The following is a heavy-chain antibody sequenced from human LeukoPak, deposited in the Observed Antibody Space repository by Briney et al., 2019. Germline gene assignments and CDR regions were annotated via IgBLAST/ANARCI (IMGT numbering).Heavy chain of an antibody. Sequence: ASVKVSCKVSGYTLTELSMHWVRQAPGQGLEWMGWINPNSGGTNYAQKFQGRVTMTRDTSISTAYMELSRLRSDDTAVYYCARDMEHCSGGSCYLVNWFDPWGQGTLVTVSS. CDR2: INPNSGGT. CDR3: ARDMEHCSGGSCYLVNWFDP. CDR1: GYTLTELS. V-gene: IGHV1-2*02. D-gene: IGHD2-15*01. J-gene: IGHJ5*02.